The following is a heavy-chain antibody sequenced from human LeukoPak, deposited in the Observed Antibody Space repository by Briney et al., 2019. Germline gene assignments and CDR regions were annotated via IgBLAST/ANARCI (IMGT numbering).Heavy chain of an antibody. J-gene: IGHJ4*02. CDR1: GFTFSSYW. V-gene: IGHV3-74*01. CDR3: VRPPSGCSSTSCPFDY. CDR2: INTDGSST. D-gene: IGHD2-2*01. Sequence: PGESLRLSCAASGFTFSSYWMHWVRQAPGKGLVWVSRINTDGSSTSYADSVKGRFTISRDNAKNTLYLQMNSLRAEDTAVYYCVRPPSGCSSTSCPFDYWGQGTLVTVSS.